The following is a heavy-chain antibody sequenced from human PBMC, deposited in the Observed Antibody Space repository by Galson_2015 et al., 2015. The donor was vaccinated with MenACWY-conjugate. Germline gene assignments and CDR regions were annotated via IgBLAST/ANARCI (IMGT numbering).Heavy chain of an antibody. J-gene: IGHJ4*02. CDR3: AKSMTILDY. D-gene: IGHD4/OR15-4a*01. Sequence: SLRLSCAVSGFTFSTYAMSWVRQAPGKGLEWVSSISDRVGTTYYADSVKGRFTISRDNSKNTLYPQMNSLRAEDTAVYYCAKSMTILDYGGQGTLVTVSS. V-gene: IGHV3-23*01. CDR1: GFTFSTYA. CDR2: ISDRVGTT.